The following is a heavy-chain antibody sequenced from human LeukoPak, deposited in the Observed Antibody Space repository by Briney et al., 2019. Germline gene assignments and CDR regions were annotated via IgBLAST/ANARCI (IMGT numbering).Heavy chain of an antibody. CDR2: ISSGSSYI. CDR3: ASGYSYGYFDY. J-gene: IGHJ4*02. V-gene: IGHV3-21*01. Sequence: LGGSLRLSCAASGFTFSDYSMNWVRQAPGKGLEWVSSISSGSSYIFYADSVKGRFTISRDNAKNSLYLQMNSLRAEDTAVYYCASGYSYGYFDYWGQGTLVTVSS. D-gene: IGHD5-18*01. CDR1: GFTFSDYS.